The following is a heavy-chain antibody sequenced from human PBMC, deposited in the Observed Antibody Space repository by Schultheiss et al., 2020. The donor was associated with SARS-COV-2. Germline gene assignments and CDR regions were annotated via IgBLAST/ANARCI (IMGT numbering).Heavy chain of an antibody. V-gene: IGHV3-48*01. CDR1: GFSISRHF. J-gene: IGHJ4*02. CDR3: ARVPMRKSFDY. CDR2: ISSSGGAK. Sequence: GGSLRLSCAASGFSISRHFMSWVRQAPGKGLEWVSFISSSGGAKYYADSVMGRFTISRDHSKNTLYLQMNSLRADDTAVYYCARVPMRKSFDYWGQGTLVTVSS.